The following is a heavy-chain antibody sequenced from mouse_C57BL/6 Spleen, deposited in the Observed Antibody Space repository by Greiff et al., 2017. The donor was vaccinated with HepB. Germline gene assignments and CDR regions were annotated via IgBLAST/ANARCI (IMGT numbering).Heavy chain of an antibody. CDR3: ARRGYYYFYYY. J-gene: IGHJ2*01. Sequence: QVQLQQPGAELVKPGASVKLSCKASGYTFTSYWMQWVKQRPGQGLEWIGEIDPSDSYTNYNQKFKGKATLTVDTSSSTAYMQLSSLTSEDSAVYYCARRGYYYFYYYWGQGTTLTVSS. CDR1: GYTFTSYW. D-gene: IGHD1-1*01. CDR2: IDPSDSYT. V-gene: IGHV1-50*01.